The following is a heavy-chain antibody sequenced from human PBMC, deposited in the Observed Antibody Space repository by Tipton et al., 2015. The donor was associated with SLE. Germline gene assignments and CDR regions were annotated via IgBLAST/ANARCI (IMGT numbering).Heavy chain of an antibody. Sequence: GSLRLSCVVSGFSFSTSWMSWVRQVPGKGLEWVANINQDGREKYYVDSVEGRFTISRDNAHNLLYLQMNSLRAEDTAVYYCARVQVTTYYGMDVWGQGTTVTVSS. CDR1: GFSFSTSW. J-gene: IGHJ6*02. CDR2: INQDGREK. V-gene: IGHV3-7*01. D-gene: IGHD4-17*01. CDR3: ARVQVTTYYGMDV.